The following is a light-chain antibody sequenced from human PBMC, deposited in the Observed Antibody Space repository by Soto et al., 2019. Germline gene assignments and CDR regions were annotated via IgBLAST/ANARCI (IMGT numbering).Light chain of an antibody. CDR2: GVS. J-gene: IGLJ2*01. CDR3: NSYASVNSPVL. Sequence: QSALTQPASLSGSPGQSITISCTGTSSDVGGYNYVSWYQQHPGKAPRLMIYGVSNRPLGVSYRFSGSKPGNTASLTISGLQSEDEADYYCNSYASVNSPVLFGGGTKVTVL. V-gene: IGLV2-14*03. CDR1: SSDVGGYNY.